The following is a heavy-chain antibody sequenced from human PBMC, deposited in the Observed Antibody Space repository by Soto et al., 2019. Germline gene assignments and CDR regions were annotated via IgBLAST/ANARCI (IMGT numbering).Heavy chain of an antibody. CDR3: AALDGALDY. Sequence: CIRQPPGKRLEWVAYIFHTGNTNYNPSLKSRVTISVDTSKNQFSLKLRSVTPADTAVYYCAALDGALDYWGPGTLVTVSS. D-gene: IGHD3-10*01. V-gene: IGHV4-59*01. J-gene: IGHJ4*02. CDR2: IFHTGNT.